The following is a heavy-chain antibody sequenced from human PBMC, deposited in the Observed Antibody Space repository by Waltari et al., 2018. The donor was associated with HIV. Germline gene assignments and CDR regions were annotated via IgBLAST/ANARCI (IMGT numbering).Heavy chain of an antibody. J-gene: IGHJ5*01. CDR2: INPYTGGT. CDR1: GYTFDGHY. V-gene: IGHV1-2*02. Sequence: VQLVQSGAEVKKPGASVKVSCKASGYTFDGHYMQWVRQAPGERLEWMGLINPYTGGTHSVARYQGKVTMTRDTSSSTAYMELSRVRSEDTAVYYCARGGTQITMSGGPPPDFWGQGTLVIVSS. CDR3: ARGGTQITMSGGPPPDF. D-gene: IGHD3-3*01.